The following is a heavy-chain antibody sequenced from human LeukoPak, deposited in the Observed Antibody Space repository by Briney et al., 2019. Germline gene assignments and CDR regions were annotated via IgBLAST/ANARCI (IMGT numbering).Heavy chain of an antibody. Sequence: GESLKISCKASGYSFARYWIGWVRQMPGKGLDWVGIIYPGDSDTRYSPSFQGQVTISADKSISTAYLQWSSLKASDTAMYYCARHRDDSSGYQTTELDYWGQGTLVTVSS. CDR2: IYPGDSDT. J-gene: IGHJ4*02. V-gene: IGHV5-51*01. D-gene: IGHD3-22*01. CDR1: GYSFARYW. CDR3: ARHRDDSSGYQTTELDY.